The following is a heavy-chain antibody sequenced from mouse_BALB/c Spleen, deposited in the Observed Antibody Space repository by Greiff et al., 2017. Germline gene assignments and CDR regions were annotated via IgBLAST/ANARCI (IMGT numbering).Heavy chain of an antibody. CDR1: GYSITSDYA. D-gene: IGHD2-2*01. CDR2: ISYSGST. CDR3: ASYGYDYAMDY. J-gene: IGHJ4*01. V-gene: IGHV3-2*02. Sequence: DVKLQESGPGLVKPSQSLSLTCTVTGYSITSDYAWNWIRQFPGNKLEWMGYISYSGSTSYNPSLKSRISITRDTSKNQFFLQLNSVTTEDTATYYCASYGYDYAMDYWGQGTSVTVSS.